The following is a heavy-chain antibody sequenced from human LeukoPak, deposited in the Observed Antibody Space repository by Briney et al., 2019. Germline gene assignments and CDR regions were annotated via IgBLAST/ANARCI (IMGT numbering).Heavy chain of an antibody. V-gene: IGHV4-59*01. Sequence: PSETLSLTCTVSGGSISSYYWSWIRQPPGKGLEWIGYIYHSGSTNYNPSLKSRVTISVDTSKNQFSLKLSSVTAADTAVYYCARVSPSGWGYYYGMDVWGQGTTVTVSS. CDR1: GGSISSYY. CDR2: IYHSGST. CDR3: ARVSPSGWGYYYGMDV. D-gene: IGHD6-19*01. J-gene: IGHJ6*02.